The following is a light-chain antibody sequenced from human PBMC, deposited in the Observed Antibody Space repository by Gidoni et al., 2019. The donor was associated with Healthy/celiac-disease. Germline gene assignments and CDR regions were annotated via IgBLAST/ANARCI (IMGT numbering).Light chain of an antibody. CDR1: QSLLHSNGYNY. CDR3: MQALQIVT. J-gene: IGKJ4*01. CDR2: LGS. V-gene: IGKV2-28*01. Sequence: DIVMTQSPLSLPVTPGEPASISCRSSQSLLHSNGYNYLDWYLQKPGQSPQLLIYLGSNRASGVTDRFSGSGSGTDFTLKISRVEAEDVGVYYCMQALQIVTFGGGTKVEI.